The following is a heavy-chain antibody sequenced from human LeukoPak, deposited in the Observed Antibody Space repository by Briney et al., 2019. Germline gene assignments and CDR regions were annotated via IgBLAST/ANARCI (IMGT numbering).Heavy chain of an antibody. CDR2: ISGSGGST. CDR1: GFTFSSYA. D-gene: IGHD1-26*01. CDR3: AKPIAVGATRCFDY. J-gene: IGHJ4*01. Sequence: GGSLRLSCAASGFTFSSYAMSWFRQAPGKGLEWVSAISGSGGSTYYADSVKGRFTISRDNSKNTLYLQMNSLRAEDTAVYFCAKPIAVGATRCFDYWGHGTLVTVSS. V-gene: IGHV3-23*01.